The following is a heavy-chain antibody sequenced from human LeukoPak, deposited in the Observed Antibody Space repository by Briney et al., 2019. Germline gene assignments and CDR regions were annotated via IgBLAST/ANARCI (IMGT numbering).Heavy chain of an antibody. Sequence: ASVKVSCKASGYTFTSYGISWVRQAPGQGLEWMGWISAYNGNTNYAQKLQGRVTMTTDTSTSTAYMELRSLRSDDTAVYYCARDLGQWLDTPSALGYYYYGMDVWGQGTTVTVSS. CDR3: ARDLGQWLDTPSALGYYYYGMDV. J-gene: IGHJ6*02. V-gene: IGHV1-18*01. CDR1: GYTFTSYG. D-gene: IGHD6-19*01. CDR2: ISAYNGNT.